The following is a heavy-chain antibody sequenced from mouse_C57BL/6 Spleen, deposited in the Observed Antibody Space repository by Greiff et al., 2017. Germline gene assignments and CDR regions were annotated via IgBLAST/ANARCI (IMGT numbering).Heavy chain of an antibody. CDR1: GYTFTDYY. CDR3: ARVGQLRLPPWFAY. D-gene: IGHD3-2*02. J-gene: IGHJ3*01. Sequence: EVKLEESGPELVKPGAPVKISCKASGYTFTDYYMNWVKQSHGKSLEWIGDINPNNGGTSYNQKFKGKATLTVDKSSSTAYMELRSLTSEDSAVYYCARVGQLRLPPWFAYWGQGTLVTVSA. V-gene: IGHV1-26*01. CDR2: INPNNGGT.